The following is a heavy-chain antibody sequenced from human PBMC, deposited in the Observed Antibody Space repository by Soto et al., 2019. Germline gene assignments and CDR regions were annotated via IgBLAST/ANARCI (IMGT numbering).Heavy chain of an antibody. J-gene: IGHJ4*02. CDR1: RGTFSSYA. D-gene: IGHD6-13*01. Sequence: EASVQVSYQASRGTFSSYAISWVRQDPGQGLEWLGGIITIFGTANYAQKFQGRVTITADKSTSTAYMELSILRSEDTAVYYCSSVTVGYSTSSGLYYWGQGTLVTVSS. CDR2: IITIFGTA. V-gene: IGHV1-69*06. CDR3: SSVTVGYSTSSGLYY.